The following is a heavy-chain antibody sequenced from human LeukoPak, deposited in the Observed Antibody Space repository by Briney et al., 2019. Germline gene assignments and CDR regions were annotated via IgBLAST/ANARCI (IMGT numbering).Heavy chain of an antibody. V-gene: IGHV3-23*01. CDR1: GFTFSSVS. D-gene: IGHD5-12*01. CDR3: VISIHGYTQSATFDH. CDR2: INGPGINT. Sequence: GGSLRLSCGGTGFTFSSVSMSWVRQTPGKGLDWVSAINGPGINTIYADSVRGRFTISRDNPKSTLYLQMNNLRAEDTAMYYCVISIHGYTQSATFDHWGQGALVAVS. J-gene: IGHJ4*02.